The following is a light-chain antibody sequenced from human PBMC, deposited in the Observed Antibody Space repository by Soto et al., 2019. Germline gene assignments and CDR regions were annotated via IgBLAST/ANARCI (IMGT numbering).Light chain of an antibody. Sequence: EIVLTQSPGTLSLFPGERATLSCRATQSVNSDYLAWYQQKPGQAPRLLIYIASRRATGIPDRFSGSGSGTDLTLTINRLEPEDFAVYYCQQYGTLPWTFGQGTKVEIK. J-gene: IGKJ1*01. CDR3: QQYGTLPWT. CDR2: IAS. CDR1: QSVNSDY. V-gene: IGKV3-20*01.